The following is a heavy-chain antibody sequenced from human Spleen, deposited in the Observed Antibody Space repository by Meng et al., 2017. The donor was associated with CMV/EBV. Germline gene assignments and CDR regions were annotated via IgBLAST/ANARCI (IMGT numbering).Heavy chain of an antibody. CDR1: RSTFSIYY. V-gene: IGHV1-46*01. CDR2: INPSGGTT. D-gene: IGHD5-18*01. CDR3: ARGYSYGSGGQSYLIY. Sequence: ASVKVSCKASRSTFSIYYIHWVRQAPGQGLEWMGIINPSGGTTTYAREFQGRITVTRDTSTSTVYMELSGLRSEDTAIYYCARGYSYGSGGQSYLIYWGRGTLVTVSS. J-gene: IGHJ4*02.